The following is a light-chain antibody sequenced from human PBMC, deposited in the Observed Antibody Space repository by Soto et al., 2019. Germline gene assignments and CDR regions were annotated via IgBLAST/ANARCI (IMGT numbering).Light chain of an antibody. CDR1: SSDVGGYNY. Sequence: QSALTQPASVSGSPGQSITISCTGTSSDVGGYNYVSWFQQHPGKAPKLMIYVVSNRPSGISNRFSGPKSGNTASLTISGLQAEDEADYYCSSYTTSSSWVFGGGTQLTVL. J-gene: IGLJ3*02. CDR2: VVS. CDR3: SSYTTSSSWV. V-gene: IGLV2-14*01.